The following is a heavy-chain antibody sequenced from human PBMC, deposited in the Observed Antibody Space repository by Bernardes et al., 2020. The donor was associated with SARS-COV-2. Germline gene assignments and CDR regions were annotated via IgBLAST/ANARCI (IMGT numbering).Heavy chain of an antibody. J-gene: IGHJ4*02. CDR1: GFDFSNCC. D-gene: IGHD6-19*01. Sequence: GGSLRLSCAASGFDFSNCCMHWVRQRPGKGLVWVSRIKTDGNTDYDDSVKGRFTVSRDNTRNTLYLQVNSLRVEDTAVYYCVRFGDPSGWGQGTLVTVSS. V-gene: IGHV3-74*01. CDR3: VRFGDPSG. CDR2: IKTDGNT.